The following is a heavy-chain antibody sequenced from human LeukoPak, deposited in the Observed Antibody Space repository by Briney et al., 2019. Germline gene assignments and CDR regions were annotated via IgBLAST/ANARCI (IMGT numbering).Heavy chain of an antibody. CDR1: GFTVSSNS. D-gene: IGHD5-18*01. CDR2: IYYSGST. Sequence: GSLRLSCAASGFTVSSNSMSWIRQPPGKGLEWIGSIYYSGSTYYNPSLKSRVTIYVDTSKNQVSRKPSSVTAADTALYYCAISPTAMSVYYYYGMDVWGQGTTVTVSS. J-gene: IGHJ6*02. CDR3: AISPTAMSVYYYYGMDV. V-gene: IGHV4-59*05.